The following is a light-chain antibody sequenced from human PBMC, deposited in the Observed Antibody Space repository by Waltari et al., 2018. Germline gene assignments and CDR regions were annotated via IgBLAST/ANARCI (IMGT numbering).Light chain of an antibody. CDR3: SSYTSSSTLI. CDR1: SSDVGGYNY. V-gene: IGLV2-14*03. CDR2: DVS. J-gene: IGLJ2*01. Sequence: QSALTQPASVSGSPGQSITISCTGTSSDVGGYNYVSWYQQHPGKAPRLMIYDVSNRPSGFSNRFSGSKSGNTASLPISGLQAEDEADYHCSSYTSSSTLIFGGGTKLTVL.